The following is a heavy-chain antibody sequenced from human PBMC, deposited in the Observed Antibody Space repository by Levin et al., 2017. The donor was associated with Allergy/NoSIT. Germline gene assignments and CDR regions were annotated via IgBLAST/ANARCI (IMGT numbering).Heavy chain of an antibody. CDR3: ARDPAATYYYDSSGFWYFDL. CDR2: IYYSGST. Sequence: SQTLSLTCTVSGGSISSGGYYWSWIRQHPGKGLEWIGYIYYSGSTYYNPSLKSRVTISVDTSKNQFSLKLSSVTAADTAVYYCARDPAATYYYDSSGFWYFDLWGRGTLVTVSS. CDR1: GGSISSGGYY. V-gene: IGHV4-31*03. D-gene: IGHD3-22*01. J-gene: IGHJ2*01.